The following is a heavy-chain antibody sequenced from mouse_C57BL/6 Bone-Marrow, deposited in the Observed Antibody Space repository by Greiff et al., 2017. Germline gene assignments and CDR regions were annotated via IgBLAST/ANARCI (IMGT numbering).Heavy chain of an antibody. CDR1: GYTFTDYY. V-gene: IGHV1-76*01. D-gene: IGHD1-1*01. CDR2: IYPGSGNT. CDR3: ARNYGSSHSYAMDY. Sequence: VQLQQSGAELVRPGASVKLSCKASGYTFTDYYINWVKQRPGQGLEWIARIYPGSGNTYYNEKFKGKATLTAEKSSSTAYMQLSSLTSEDSAVYFCARNYGSSHSYAMDYWGQGTSVTVSS. J-gene: IGHJ4*01.